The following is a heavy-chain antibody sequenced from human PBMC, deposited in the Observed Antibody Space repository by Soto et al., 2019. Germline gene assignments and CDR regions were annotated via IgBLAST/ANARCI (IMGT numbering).Heavy chain of an antibody. CDR1: GGSISNHY. D-gene: IGHD7-27*01. CDR3: TRANWYSEY. J-gene: IGHJ4*02. Sequence: QVQLHESGPGLVKPSETLSLTCSVSGGSISNHYWSWIRQPPGKGLEWIGYIYYNGNTNYNPSLKSRVTMSVDTSRNQISLKLTTVTAAHTAVYYCTRANWYSEYWGQGTLVTVSS. V-gene: IGHV4-59*11. CDR2: IYYNGNT.